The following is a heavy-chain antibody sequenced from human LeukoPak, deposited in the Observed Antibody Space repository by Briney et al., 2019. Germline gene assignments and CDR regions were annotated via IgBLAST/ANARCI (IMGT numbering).Heavy chain of an antibody. CDR2: INFSGGT. V-gene: IGHV1-2*02. D-gene: IGHD3-3*01. Sequence: ASVKVSCKASGYPFTSYYMHWLRQAPGQGLEWMGWINFSGGTKYAEKFRGRVSMTRDTSMATAYMELTTLISDDTAVYYCARDLRLFDYWGQGTLITVS. CDR3: ARDLRLFDY. J-gene: IGHJ4*02. CDR1: GYPFTSYY.